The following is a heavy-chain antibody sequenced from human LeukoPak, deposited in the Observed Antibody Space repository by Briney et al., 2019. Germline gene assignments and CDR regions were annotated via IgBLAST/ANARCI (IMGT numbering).Heavy chain of an antibody. V-gene: IGHV3-7*01. J-gene: IGHJ4*02. CDR3: ARADLRGYSLHY. CDR1: GFTFSNYW. CDR2: IKQDGSEK. Sequence: GGSLRLSCAASGFTFSNYWMTWVRQTPGKGLEWVANIKQDGSEKYYVDSVKGRFTISRDNAKNSLYLQMNSLRAGDTAVYYCARADLRGYSLHYWGQGTLVTVSS. D-gene: IGHD5-18*01.